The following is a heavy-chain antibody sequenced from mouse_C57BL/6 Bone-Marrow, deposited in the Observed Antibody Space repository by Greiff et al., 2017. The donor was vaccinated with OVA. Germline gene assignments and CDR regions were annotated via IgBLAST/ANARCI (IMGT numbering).Heavy chain of an antibody. Sequence: QVQLQQPGAELVKPGASVKLSCKASGYTFTSYWMHWVKQRPGQGLEWIGDIYPGSGSTNYNEKFKSKATLTVDTSSSTAYMQLSSLTSEDSAVYYCARCGLDYWGQGTTLTVSS. V-gene: IGHV1-55*01. CDR1: GYTFTSYW. J-gene: IGHJ2*01. CDR2: IYPGSGST. D-gene: IGHD6-2*01. CDR3: ARCGLDY.